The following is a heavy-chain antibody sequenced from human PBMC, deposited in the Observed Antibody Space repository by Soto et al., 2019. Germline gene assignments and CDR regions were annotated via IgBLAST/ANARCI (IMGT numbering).Heavy chain of an antibody. V-gene: IGHV1-18*04. CDR3: ARDPETYYYDSSGSHDAFDI. Sequence: ASVKVSCKASGYTFTSYGISWVRQAPGRGLEWMGWISAYNGNTNYAQKLQGRVTMTTDTSTSTAYMELRSLRSDDTAVYYCARDPETYYYDSSGSHDAFDIWGQGTMVTVSS. D-gene: IGHD3-22*01. CDR2: ISAYNGNT. CDR1: GYTFTSYG. J-gene: IGHJ3*02.